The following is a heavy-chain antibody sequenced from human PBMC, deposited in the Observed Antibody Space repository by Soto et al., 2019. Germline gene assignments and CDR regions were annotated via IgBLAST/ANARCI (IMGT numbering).Heavy chain of an antibody. CDR3: AKVTGYCSSSRCRRDYYYYYGMDV. Sequence: GGSLRLSCAASGFTFSNYGMHWVRQAPGKGLEWVAVISYDGGEKYYADSVKGRFSISRDNPKNTLYLQMNSLRAEDTAVYYCAKVTGYCSSSRCRRDYYYYYGMDVWGQATTVTVSS. CDR2: ISYDGGEK. D-gene: IGHD2-2*01. J-gene: IGHJ6*02. V-gene: IGHV3-30*18. CDR1: GFTFSNYG.